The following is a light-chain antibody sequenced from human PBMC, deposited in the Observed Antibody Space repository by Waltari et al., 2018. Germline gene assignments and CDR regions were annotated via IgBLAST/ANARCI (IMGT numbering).Light chain of an antibody. J-gene: IGKJ1*01. Sequence: IVLTQSPGTLSLSPGESATLPCRASQSVSIYLAWYQQKPGQAPRLLIYHTSTRATGIPDRFSGSGSGTDFSLTISGLEPEDFAVYYCQHYKNLPVSFGQGTRVEIK. CDR2: HTS. CDR1: QSVSIY. CDR3: QHYKNLPVS. V-gene: IGKV3-20*01.